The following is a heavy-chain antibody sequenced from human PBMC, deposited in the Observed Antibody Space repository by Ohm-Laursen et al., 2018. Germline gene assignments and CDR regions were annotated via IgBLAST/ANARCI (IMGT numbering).Heavy chain of an antibody. Sequence: SLRLSCTAFGFSLSNYGMHWVRQAPGKGLEWVALISNDGSHKYYVDSVKGRFTISRDNSKNTLYLQMNSLRVEDTAVYYCTKDFRAGTAYYYGMDVWGQGTTVTVSS. V-gene: IGHV3-30*18. D-gene: IGHD1-14*01. CDR1: GFSLSNYG. CDR3: TKDFRAGTAYYYGMDV. J-gene: IGHJ6*02. CDR2: ISNDGSHK.